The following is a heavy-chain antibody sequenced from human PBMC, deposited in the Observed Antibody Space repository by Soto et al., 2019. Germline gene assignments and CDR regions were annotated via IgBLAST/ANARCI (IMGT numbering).Heavy chain of an antibody. Sequence: LSLTCTVSGGSISSGGYYWSWIRQHPGKGLEWIGYIYYSGSTYYNPSLKSRVTISVDTSKNQFSLKLSSVTAADTAVYYCARDCGGSCLLGAFDIWGQGTMVTVSS. D-gene: IGHD2-15*01. V-gene: IGHV4-31*03. CDR3: ARDCGGSCLLGAFDI. CDR1: GGSISSGGYY. J-gene: IGHJ3*02. CDR2: IYYSGST.